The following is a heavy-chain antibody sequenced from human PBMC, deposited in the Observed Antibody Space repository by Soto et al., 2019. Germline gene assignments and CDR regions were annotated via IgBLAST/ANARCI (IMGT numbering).Heavy chain of an antibody. Sequence: PSETLSLTCTVSGGSISSSSYYWGWIRQPPGKGLEWIGSIYYSGSTYYNPSLKSRVTISVDTSKNQFSLKLSSVTAADTAVYYCARGYCSGSSCYRYWGQGSQVTVSS. D-gene: IGHD2-15*01. CDR3: ARGYCSGSSCYRY. CDR1: GGSISSSSYY. CDR2: IYYSGST. J-gene: IGHJ4*02. V-gene: IGHV4-39*01.